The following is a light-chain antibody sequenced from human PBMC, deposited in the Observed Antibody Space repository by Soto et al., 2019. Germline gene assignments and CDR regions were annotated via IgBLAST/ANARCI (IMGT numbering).Light chain of an antibody. Sequence: EIVLTQSPGTLSLSPGERATLSCRASQSVSGSYLAWYQQKPGQAPRLLTYGASSRATGIPDRFSGSGSGTGFTLTISRLEPEDFAVYYCQQRSNWSITFGQGTRLESK. V-gene: IGKV3D-20*02. CDR1: QSVSGSY. CDR3: QQRSNWSIT. CDR2: GAS. J-gene: IGKJ5*01.